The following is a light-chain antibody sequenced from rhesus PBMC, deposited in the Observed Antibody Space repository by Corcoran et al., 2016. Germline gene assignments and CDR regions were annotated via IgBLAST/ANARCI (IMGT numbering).Light chain of an antibody. V-gene: IGKV1-22*01. Sequence: DIQMTQSPSSLSASVGDTVTITCRASQGISSWLGWYQQKPGKAPKLMIYKASSLQSGVPSRFSGSGSGTDFTLTNSSVQSEDFATYYCQQYSSRPWTFGQGTKVEIK. CDR2: KAS. CDR3: QQYSSRPWT. CDR1: QGISSW. J-gene: IGKJ1*01.